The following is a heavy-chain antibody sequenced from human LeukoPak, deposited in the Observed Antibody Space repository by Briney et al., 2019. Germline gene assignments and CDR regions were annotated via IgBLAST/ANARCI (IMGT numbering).Heavy chain of an antibody. Sequence: SSETLSLTCTVSGGSISSYYWSWIRQPSGKGLEWIGYIYYSGSTNYNPSLKSRVTISVDTSKNQFSLKLSSVTAADTAVYYCARGSEEITIFGVVINSMDVWGKGTTVTVSS. CDR1: GGSISSYY. D-gene: IGHD3-3*01. V-gene: IGHV4-59*01. CDR3: ARGSEEITIFGVVINSMDV. J-gene: IGHJ6*04. CDR2: IYYSGST.